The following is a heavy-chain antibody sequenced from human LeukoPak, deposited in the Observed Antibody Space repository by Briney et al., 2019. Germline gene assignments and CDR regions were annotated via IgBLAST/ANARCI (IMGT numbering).Heavy chain of an antibody. Sequence: GGSLRLSCAASGFTFSSYAMSWVRQAPGKGLEWVSAISGSGGSTYYADSVKGRFTISRDNSNNTLYLQMNSLRAEDTAVYYCEKEGQVGVAASNWFERWGQGTLVTVSS. CDR1: GFTFSSYA. V-gene: IGHV3-23*01. J-gene: IGHJ5*02. D-gene: IGHD2-15*01. CDR2: ISGSGGST. CDR3: EKEGQVGVAASNWFER.